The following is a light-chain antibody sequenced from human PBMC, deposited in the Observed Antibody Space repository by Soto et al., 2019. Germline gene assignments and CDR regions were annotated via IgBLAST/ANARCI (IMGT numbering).Light chain of an antibody. J-gene: IGKJ5*01. CDR2: GAS. V-gene: IGKV3-15*01. Sequence: EIVMTQSPATLSVCPGERVSLACRPSQSVNSKLAWYQQKPGQAHRLIIYGASTRATGIPDRFSGSGSGTEFTLTISRLKSEDFAVYFCQKYNNWPPITLGQGTRLEIK. CDR1: QSVNSK. CDR3: QKYNNWPPIT.